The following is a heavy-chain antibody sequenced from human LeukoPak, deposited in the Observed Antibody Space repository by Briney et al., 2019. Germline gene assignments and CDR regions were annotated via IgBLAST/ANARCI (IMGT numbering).Heavy chain of an antibody. J-gene: IGHJ6*02. CDR1: GGSISSGGYS. Sequence: SQTLSLTCAVSGGSISSGGYSWSWIRQPPGTGLEWIGYIYHSGSTYYNPSLKSRVTISVDRSKNQFSLKLSSVTAADTAVYYCARAPIFGVVIGSMDVWGQGTTVTVSS. V-gene: IGHV4-30-2*01. CDR2: IYHSGST. CDR3: ARAPIFGVVIGSMDV. D-gene: IGHD3-3*02.